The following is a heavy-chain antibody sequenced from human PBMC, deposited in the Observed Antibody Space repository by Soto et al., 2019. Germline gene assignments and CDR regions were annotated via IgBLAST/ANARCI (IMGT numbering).Heavy chain of an antibody. CDR1: GAPITINY. Sequence: SETLSLTCTVSGAPITINYWSWIRQAPGKGLEWIGYIYYSGSTTYNPSLKSRVTMSADTSRDQFSLKLNSVTAADTAVYYCAGVAGGPYDHWGPRILVTVSS. CDR3: AGVAGGPYDH. J-gene: IGHJ4*03. CDR2: IYYSGST. D-gene: IGHD2-15*01. V-gene: IGHV4-59*01.